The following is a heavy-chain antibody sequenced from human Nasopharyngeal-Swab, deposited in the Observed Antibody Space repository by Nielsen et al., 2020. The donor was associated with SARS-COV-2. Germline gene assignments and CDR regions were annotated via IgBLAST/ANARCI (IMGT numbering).Heavy chain of an antibody. V-gene: IGHV3-72*01. CDR2: ASNKANSYTT. D-gene: IGHD2-8*01. J-gene: IGHJ3*02. CDR1: GSSFSDHH. CDR3: ARLMGTAYDI. Sequence: GSLKISCAASGSSFSDHHMDWVRQAPGRGLEWVGRASNKANSYTTESAASVKGRFTVSRDDSKNSLSLQMNSLKTEDTAIYYCARLMGTAYDIWGQGTLVTVSS.